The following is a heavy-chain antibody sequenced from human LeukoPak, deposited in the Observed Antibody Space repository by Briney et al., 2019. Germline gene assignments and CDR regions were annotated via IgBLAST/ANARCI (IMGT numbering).Heavy chain of an antibody. Sequence: ASVKVSCKASGYTFTSDYMHWVRQAPGQGLEWMGIINPSGGSTSYAQKFQGRVTMTRDTSTSTVYMELSSLRSEDTAVYYCARDKVQTYYYDSSGYYYTLLAFDYWGQGTLVTVSS. CDR1: GYTFTSDY. CDR3: ARDKVQTYYYDSSGYYYTLLAFDY. D-gene: IGHD3-22*01. V-gene: IGHV1-46*03. CDR2: INPSGGST. J-gene: IGHJ4*02.